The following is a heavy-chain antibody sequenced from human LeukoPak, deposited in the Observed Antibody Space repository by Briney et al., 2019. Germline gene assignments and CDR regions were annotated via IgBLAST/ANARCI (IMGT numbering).Heavy chain of an antibody. CDR1: GYTFTSYG. Sequence: GASVKVSCKASGYTFTSYGISWVRQAPGQGLEWMGWISAYNGNTNYAQKLQGRVTMTTDTSTSTAYMELRSLRSDDTAVYYCARERRDDYNWDASHIWGQGTMVTVSS. CDR3: ARERRDDYNWDASHI. CDR2: ISAYNGNT. J-gene: IGHJ3*02. V-gene: IGHV1-18*01. D-gene: IGHD5-24*01.